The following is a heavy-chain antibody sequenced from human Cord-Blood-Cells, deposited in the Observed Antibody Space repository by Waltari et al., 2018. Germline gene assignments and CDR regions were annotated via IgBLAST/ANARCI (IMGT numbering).Heavy chain of an antibody. CDR3: ARDKYSSSWFDY. Sequence: EVQLVESGGGLVKPGGSLRLSCAASGFTFSSYSMNWVRQSPGKGLEWVSSISSSSSYMYYADSVRGRFTSSRDNAKNSLYLQMNSLRAEDTAVYYCARDKYSSSWFDYWGQGTLVTVSS. D-gene: IGHD6-13*01. V-gene: IGHV3-21*01. CDR1: GFTFSSYS. J-gene: IGHJ4*02. CDR2: ISSSSSYM.